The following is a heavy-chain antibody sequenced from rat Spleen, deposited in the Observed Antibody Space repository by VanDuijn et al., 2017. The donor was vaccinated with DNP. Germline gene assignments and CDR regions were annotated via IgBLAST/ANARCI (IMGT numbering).Heavy chain of an antibody. J-gene: IGHJ4*01. V-gene: IGHV5-7*01. CDR2: ISPSGGST. CDR1: GITFSDHN. Sequence: EVQLVESGGGLVQPGRSLKLSCAVSGITFSDHNMAWVRQAPKKSLEWVATISPSGGSTSYNPSLKSRISITRDTSKNQFFLQLNSVTTEDTATYYCARGLYLRKVMDAWGQGASVTVSS. CDR3: ARGLYLRKVMDA. D-gene: IGHD1-2*01.